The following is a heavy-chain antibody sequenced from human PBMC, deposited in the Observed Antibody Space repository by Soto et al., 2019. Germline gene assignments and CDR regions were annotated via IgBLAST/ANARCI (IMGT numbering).Heavy chain of an antibody. D-gene: IGHD3-10*01. CDR2: IYTSGST. CDR1: GGSISSYY. CDR3: AREGITMVRGVIGPNAFDI. Sequence: SETLSLTCTVSGGSISSYYWSWIRQPAGKGLEWIGRIYTSGSTNYNPSLKSRVTMSVDTSKNQFSLKLSSVTAADTAVYYCAREGITMVRGVIGPNAFDIWGQGTMVTVSS. V-gene: IGHV4-4*07. J-gene: IGHJ3*02.